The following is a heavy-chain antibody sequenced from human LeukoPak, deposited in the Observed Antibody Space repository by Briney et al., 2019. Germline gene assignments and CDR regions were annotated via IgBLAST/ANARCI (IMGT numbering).Heavy chain of an antibody. CDR1: GYSISSGYY. CDR3: AGTYSLYDPFDI. D-gene: IGHD6-13*01. Sequence: SETLSLTCTVSGYSISSGYYWGWIRQAPGKGLEWIATMYHSGGTYYNPSLKSRVTISIDTSKNQFSLKVNSVTAADTAVYYCAGTYSLYDPFDIWGQGTMVTVSS. CDR2: MYHSGGT. J-gene: IGHJ3*02. V-gene: IGHV4-38-2*02.